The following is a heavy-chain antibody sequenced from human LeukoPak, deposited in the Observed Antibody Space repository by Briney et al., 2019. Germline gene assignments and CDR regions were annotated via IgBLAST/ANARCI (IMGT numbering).Heavy chain of an antibody. CDR1: GGSLNGHY. J-gene: IGHJ5*02. CDR2: GSDSGGT. Sequence: PSETLSLTCAVYGGSLNGHYWSWIRQSPGKGLEWIGEGSDSGGTKFNPSLKSRVIISADTSKNQFSLRLRSVTAADTAVYHCAKNGQSGFSFDPWGQGTLVTVSS. CDR3: AKNGQSGFSFDP. V-gene: IGHV4-34*01. D-gene: IGHD1-26*01.